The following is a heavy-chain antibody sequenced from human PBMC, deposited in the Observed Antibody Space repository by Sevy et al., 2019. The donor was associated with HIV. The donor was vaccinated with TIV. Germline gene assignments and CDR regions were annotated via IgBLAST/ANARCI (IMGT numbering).Heavy chain of an antibody. D-gene: IGHD1-20*01. CDR3: ASLYNGFDY. CDR2: ISSSTYI. V-gene: IGHV3-21*01. CDR1: GFTFSSYK. J-gene: IGHJ4*02. Sequence: GESLKISCAASGFTFSSYKMIWVRQAPGKGLEWVSSISSSTYISYADSVKGRFTISRDNAENSLFLQMNSLRAEDTAVYYCASLYNGFDYWGQGTLVTVSS.